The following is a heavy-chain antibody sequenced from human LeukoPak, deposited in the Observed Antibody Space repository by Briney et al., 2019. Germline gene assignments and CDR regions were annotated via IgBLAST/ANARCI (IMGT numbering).Heavy chain of an antibody. J-gene: IGHJ4*02. Sequence: SETLSLTCTVSGDSTDSYYRSWIWQPPGKGLEWIGYIYYRGTTSYNPFLKSRVTISVDTSKNQFSLKLNSVTAADTAVYYCARLPRYGGYDHFDYWGQGLLVIVSS. CDR3: ARLPRYGGYDHFDY. V-gene: IGHV4-59*12. D-gene: IGHD5-12*01. CDR1: GDSTDSYY. CDR2: IYYRGTT.